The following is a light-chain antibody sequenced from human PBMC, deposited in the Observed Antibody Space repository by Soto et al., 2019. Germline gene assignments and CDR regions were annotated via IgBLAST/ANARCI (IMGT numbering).Light chain of an antibody. J-gene: IGKJ5*01. CDR3: QQTYSTPQP. CDR1: QSISRH. CDR2: IAS. Sequence: DSQVTHAPSSLCASVGDRVSMACRASQSISRHLNWYQQKPGKAPKLLINIASSLQSGVPSRFSGSGSGTDFTLTISNVQPEDFATYYCQQTYSTPQPFGQGTRLEIK. V-gene: IGKV1-39*01.